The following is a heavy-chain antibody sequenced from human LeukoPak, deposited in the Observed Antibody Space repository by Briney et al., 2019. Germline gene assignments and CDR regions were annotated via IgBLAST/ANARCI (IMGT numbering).Heavy chain of an antibody. J-gene: IGHJ4*02. CDR1: GFTFSSYA. Sequence: GGSLRLSCAASGFTFSSYAMSWVRQAPGKGLEWVSAISGSGGSTYHADSVKGRFTISRDNSKNTLYLQMNSLRAEDTAVYHCAKDGGIAARPYYFDYWGQGTLVTVSS. CDR3: AKDGGIAARPYYFDY. D-gene: IGHD6-6*01. CDR2: ISGSGGST. V-gene: IGHV3-23*01.